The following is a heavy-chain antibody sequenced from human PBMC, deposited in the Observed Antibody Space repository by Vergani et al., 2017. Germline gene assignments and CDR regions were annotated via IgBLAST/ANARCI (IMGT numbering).Heavy chain of an antibody. CDR3: ARRRIVVVPAAPSTPDFDY. CDR2: INHSGST. D-gene: IGHD2-2*01. V-gene: IGHV4-34*01. J-gene: IGHJ4*02. CDR1: GGSFSGYY. Sequence: QVQLQQWDAGLLKPSETLSLTCAVYGGSFSGYYWSWIRQPPGKGLEWIGEINHSGSTNYNPSLKSRVTISVDTSKNQFSLKLSSVTAADTAVYYCARRRIVVVPAAPSTPDFDYWGQGTLVNGSS.